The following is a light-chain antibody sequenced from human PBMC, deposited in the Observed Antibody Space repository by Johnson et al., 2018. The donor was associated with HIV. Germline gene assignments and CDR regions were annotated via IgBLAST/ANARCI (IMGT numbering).Light chain of an antibody. V-gene: IGLV1-51*02. CDR1: SSNIGDNY. CDR2: ENN. Sequence: QSMLTQPPSVSAAPGQKVTISCSGSSSNIGDNYVSWYQQLPGTAPKLLIYENNKRPSGIPARFSGSKSGTSATLGITGLQTGDEADYYCGTWDSSLSAYVFGTGTKVTVL. J-gene: IGLJ1*01. CDR3: GTWDSSLSAYV.